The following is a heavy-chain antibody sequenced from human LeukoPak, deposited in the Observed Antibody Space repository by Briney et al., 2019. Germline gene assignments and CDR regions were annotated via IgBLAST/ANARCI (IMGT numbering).Heavy chain of an antibody. CDR1: GFTFNNYW. J-gene: IGHJ4*02. CDR3: ARVIDYGDLLFDY. D-gene: IGHD4-17*01. Sequence: PGGSLRLSCAASGFTFNNYWMSWVRQAPGKGLEWVTNIKGDGSEKYYVESVKDRFTISRDNAKNSLYLQMNSLRAEDTAVYYCARVIDYGDLLFDYWGQGTLVTVSS. CDR2: IKGDGSEK. V-gene: IGHV3-7*01.